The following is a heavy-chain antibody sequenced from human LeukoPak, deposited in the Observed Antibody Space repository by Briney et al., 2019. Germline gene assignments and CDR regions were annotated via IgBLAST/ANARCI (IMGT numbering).Heavy chain of an antibody. CDR2: ISYDGSNK. Sequence: PGRSLRLSCAASGFTFSSYGMHWVRQAPGKGLEWVAVISYDGSNKYYADSVKGRFTISRDNSKNTLCLQTNSLRAEDTAVYYCAKLPSSGPPPPDYWGQGTLVTVSS. J-gene: IGHJ4*02. CDR1: GFTFSSYG. V-gene: IGHV3-30*18. D-gene: IGHD3-22*01. CDR3: AKLPSSGPPPPDY.